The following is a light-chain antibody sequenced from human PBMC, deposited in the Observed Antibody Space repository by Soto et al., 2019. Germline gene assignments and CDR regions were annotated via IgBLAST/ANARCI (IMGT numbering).Light chain of an antibody. CDR1: QSVSSN. J-gene: IGKJ3*01. V-gene: IGKV3D-15*01. CDR2: GAS. CDR3: QQYNNWPFT. Sequence: EIVMTQSPATLSVSPGERATLSCRASQSVSSNLAWYQQKPGQAPRLLIYGASTRVTGIPARFSGSGSGTEFTLTISSLQSEDFAVYYCQQYNNWPFTFGPGTKVDIK.